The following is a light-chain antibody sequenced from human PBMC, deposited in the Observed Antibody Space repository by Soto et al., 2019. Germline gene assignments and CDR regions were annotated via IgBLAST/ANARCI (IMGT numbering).Light chain of an antibody. V-gene: IGKV1-39*01. CDR2: AAS. CDR3: QQTYTTPRT. Sequence: DIQMTQSPSSLSASVGDRVTITCRASQGITTYLNWYQQKPGKAPNLLIYAASSLQSGVPSRFSGSGSGTDFTLTISSLQSEDFATYYCQQTYTTPRTFGQGTKVDIK. J-gene: IGKJ1*01. CDR1: QGITTY.